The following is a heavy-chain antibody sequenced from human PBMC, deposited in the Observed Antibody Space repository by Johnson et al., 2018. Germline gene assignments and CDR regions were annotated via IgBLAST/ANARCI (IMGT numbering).Heavy chain of an antibody. CDR1: GFSFSGSP. D-gene: IGHD3/OR15-3a*01. Sequence: VQLQESGGGLVQPGGSLKLSCAASGFSFSGSPMHWVRQASGKGLAWVGRIRSKINNYATAYVASVQGRFTISRDDSKNTAYLQMNSLKTEDTAVYYCARDGRRAFDIWGQGTMVTVSS. V-gene: IGHV3-73*01. CDR2: IRSKINNYAT. CDR3: ARDGRRAFDI. J-gene: IGHJ3*02.